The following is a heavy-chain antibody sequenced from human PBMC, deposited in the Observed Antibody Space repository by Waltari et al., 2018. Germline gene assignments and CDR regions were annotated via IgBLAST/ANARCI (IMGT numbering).Heavy chain of an antibody. Sequence: QVQLVQSGAEVKKPGSSVKVSCKASGGTFSSYAISWVRQAPGQGLEWMGGIIPIFGTANYTQKFQGRVTITTDESTSTAYMELSSLRSEDTAVYYCARRGRDGYNFPYYFDYWGQGTLVTVSS. CDR1: GGTFSSYA. CDR2: IIPIFGTA. V-gene: IGHV1-69*05. D-gene: IGHD5-12*01. CDR3: ARRGRDGYNFPYYFDY. J-gene: IGHJ4*02.